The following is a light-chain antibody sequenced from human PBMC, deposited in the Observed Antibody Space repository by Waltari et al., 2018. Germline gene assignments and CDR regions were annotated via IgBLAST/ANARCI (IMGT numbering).Light chain of an antibody. CDR1: RSDVGSFNL. CDR2: EVN. CDR3: CSYAGSPTFVI. J-gene: IGLJ2*01. Sequence: QSALTQPASVSGSPGQSIPLSCTGTRSDVGSFNLVSWYHPRPGKAPRLMIYEVNKRPSGVSNRFSGSKSGNTASLTISGLQAEDEADYYCCSYAGSPTFVIFGGGSKLTVL. V-gene: IGLV2-23*02.